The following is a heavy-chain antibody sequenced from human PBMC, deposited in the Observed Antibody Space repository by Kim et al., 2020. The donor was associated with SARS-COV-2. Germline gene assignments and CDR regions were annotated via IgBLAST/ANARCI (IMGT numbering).Heavy chain of an antibody. CDR3: TWTGYNWFDS. CDR1: GLKFNDAW. CDR2: IKSSSVGGPT. J-gene: IGHJ5*01. V-gene: IGHV3-15*01. Sequence: GGSLRLSCAASGLKFNDAWMSWVRQAPGKGLEWIGRIKSSSVGGPTDYAAPVKGRFTISRDDSKNTVYLQMNSLRPEDTAVYYCTWTGYNWFDSWGQGTLVTVSS.